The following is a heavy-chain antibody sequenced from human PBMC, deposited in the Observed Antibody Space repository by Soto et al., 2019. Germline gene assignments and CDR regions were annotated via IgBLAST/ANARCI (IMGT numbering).Heavy chain of an antibody. CDR1: GGTFSSYA. J-gene: IGHJ5*02. Sequence: QVQLVQSGAEVKKPGSSVKVSCKASGGTFSSYAISWVRQAPGQGLVWMGGIIPIFGTANYAQKFQGRVTITADESTSTAYMELSSLRSEDTAVYYCARAQRYYDSSGYYYGWFDPWGQGTLVTVSS. D-gene: IGHD3-22*01. CDR2: IIPIFGTA. CDR3: ARAQRYYDSSGYYYGWFDP. V-gene: IGHV1-69*12.